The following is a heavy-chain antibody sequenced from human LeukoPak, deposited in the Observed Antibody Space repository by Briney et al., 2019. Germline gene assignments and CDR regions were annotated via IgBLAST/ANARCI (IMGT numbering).Heavy chain of an antibody. V-gene: IGHV3-64*01. CDR3: ARAGDSSGYYGY. CDR1: GFTFSSYA. D-gene: IGHD3-22*01. CDR2: ISSNGGST. Sequence: GGSLRLSCAASGFTFSSYAMHWVRQAPGKGLEYVSAISSNGGSTYYANSVKGRFTISRDNSKNTLYLQMGSLRAEDMAVYYRARAGDSSGYYGYWGQGTLVTVSS. J-gene: IGHJ4*02.